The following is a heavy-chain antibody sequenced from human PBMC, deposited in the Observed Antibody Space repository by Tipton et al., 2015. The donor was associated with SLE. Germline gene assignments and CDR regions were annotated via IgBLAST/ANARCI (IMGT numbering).Heavy chain of an antibody. CDR3: ARGYCSSPSCRYYYYYYMDV. CDR1: GGSISSGGLF. CDR2: IFFTGTA. D-gene: IGHD2-2*01. J-gene: IGHJ6*03. Sequence: TLSLTCTVSGGSISSGGLFWSWIRQHPGEGLEWIGYIFFTGTAYYNPSLKSRLSMSVDTSKNQFSLNLNSVTAADTAMYYCARGYCSSPSCRYYYYYYMDVWGKGTTVTVSS. V-gene: IGHV4-31*03.